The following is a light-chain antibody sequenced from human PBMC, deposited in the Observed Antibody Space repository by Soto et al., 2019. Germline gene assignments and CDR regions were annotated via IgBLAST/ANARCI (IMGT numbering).Light chain of an antibody. V-gene: IGLV1-40*01. J-gene: IGLJ1*01. CDR2: GNS. CDR1: SSNIGTSS. CDR3: XSXDNXLSGSNYV. Sequence: QSVLTQPHSASGTPGQRVTISCSGSSSNIGTSSVHWFQQLPGTAPKLLIYGNSNRPSGVPDRFSGSKSGTSASLAITGLQAEDEAXXXXXSXDNXLSGSNYVFGTGTKVTVL.